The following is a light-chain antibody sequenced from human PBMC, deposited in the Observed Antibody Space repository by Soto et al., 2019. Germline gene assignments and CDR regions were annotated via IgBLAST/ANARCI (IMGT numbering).Light chain of an antibody. Sequence: IHMTQSPSTLSGSVGDRVNITCRASQSVSRWLAWYQQKPGKPPKVLIYGASNLQSGVPPRFSGSGSGTDFTLAIRSLQPEDSATYYCLQDINYPWTFGQGTKVDIK. J-gene: IGKJ1*01. CDR1: QSVSRW. CDR3: LQDINYPWT. V-gene: IGKV1-5*01. CDR2: GAS.